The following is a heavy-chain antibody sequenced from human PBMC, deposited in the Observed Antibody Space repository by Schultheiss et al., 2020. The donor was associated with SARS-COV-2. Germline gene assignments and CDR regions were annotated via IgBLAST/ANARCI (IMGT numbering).Heavy chain of an antibody. D-gene: IGHD2-2*01. CDR2: IYYSGST. CDR1: GGSFSGYY. J-gene: IGHJ6*03. Sequence: SQTLSLTCAVYGGSFSGYYWSWIRQPPGKGLEWIGYIYYSGSTNYNPSLKSRVTISVDTSKNQFSLKLSSVTAADTAVYYCARGVWDIVVVGYYMDVWGKGTTVTVSS. V-gene: IGHV4-34*01. CDR3: ARGVWDIVVVGYYMDV.